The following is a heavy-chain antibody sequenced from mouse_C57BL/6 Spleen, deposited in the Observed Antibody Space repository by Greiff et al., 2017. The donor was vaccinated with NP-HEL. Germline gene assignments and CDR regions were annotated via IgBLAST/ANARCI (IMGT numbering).Heavy chain of an antibody. CDR1: GYTFTSYW. J-gene: IGHJ2*01. CDR2: IYPGNSDT. CDR3: TRAWDERYYFDY. D-gene: IGHD4-1*01. Sequence: EVQLQQSGTVLARPGASVKMSCKTSGYTFTSYWMHWVKQRPGQGLEWIGAIYPGNSDTSYNQKFKGKAKLTAVTSASTAYMELSSLTNEDSAVYYCTRAWDERYYFDYWGQGTTLTVSS. V-gene: IGHV1-5*01.